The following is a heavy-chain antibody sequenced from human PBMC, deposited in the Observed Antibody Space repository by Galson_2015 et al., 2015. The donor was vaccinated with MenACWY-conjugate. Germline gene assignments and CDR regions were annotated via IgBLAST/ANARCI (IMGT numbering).Heavy chain of an antibody. CDR3: WSYIHAWSPNSGDT. Sequence: LSLSCAVSAFTATRYFTWVRPAPGKGLEWLSSTGSGGSKWYSDSVRGRFIVSRDTSANTLSLQMNNMRVEDTAVYFCWSYIHAWSPNSGDTWGQGTLVTVSS. CDR2: TGSGGSK. D-gene: IGHD2-8*02. CDR1: AFTATRYF. J-gene: IGHJ4*02. V-gene: IGHV3-53*01.